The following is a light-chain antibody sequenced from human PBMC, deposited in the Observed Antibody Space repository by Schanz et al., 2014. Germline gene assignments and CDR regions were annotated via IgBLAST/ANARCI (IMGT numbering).Light chain of an antibody. CDR1: GGYKY. CDR3: CSYTSSSTPWV. Sequence: QSALTQPASVSGSPGQSITISCIGGYKYFSWYQQHPGKVPKLMIYDGTNRPSGVSNRFSGSKSGNTASLTISGLQAEDEAGYYCCSYTSSSTPWVFGGGTKVTVL. V-gene: IGLV2-14*03. CDR2: DGT. J-gene: IGLJ3*02.